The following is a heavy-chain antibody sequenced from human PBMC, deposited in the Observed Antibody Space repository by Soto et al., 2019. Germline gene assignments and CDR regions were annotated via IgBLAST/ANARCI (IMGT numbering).Heavy chain of an antibody. V-gene: IGHV3-23*01. CDR1: GFTFSSYA. D-gene: IGHD6-19*01. CDR3: AKVWANIAVAPDYFDY. CDR2: ISGSGGST. Sequence: GGSLRLSCAASGFTFSSYAMSWVRQAPGKGLEWVSAISGSGGSTYYADSVKGRFTISRDNSKNTLYLQMNSLRAEDTAVYYCAKVWANIAVAPDYFDYWGQGTLVTVSS. J-gene: IGHJ4*02.